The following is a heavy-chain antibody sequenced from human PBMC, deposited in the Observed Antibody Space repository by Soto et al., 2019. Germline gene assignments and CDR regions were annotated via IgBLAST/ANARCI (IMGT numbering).Heavy chain of an antibody. CDR1: GYSFTSYW. V-gene: IGHV5-51*01. J-gene: IGHJ6*02. Sequence: GESLKISCKGSGYSFTSYWIGWVRQMPGKGLEWMGIIYPGDSDTRYSPSFQGQVTISADKSISTAYLQWSSLKASDTAMYYCARDSLPDSSSWYFMGSNYYGMDVWGQGTTVTVSS. CDR2: IYPGDSDT. D-gene: IGHD6-13*01. CDR3: ARDSLPDSSSWYFMGSNYYGMDV.